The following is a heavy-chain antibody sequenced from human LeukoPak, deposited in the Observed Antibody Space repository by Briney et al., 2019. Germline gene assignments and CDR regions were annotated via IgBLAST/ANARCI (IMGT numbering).Heavy chain of an antibody. CDR3: AREYTLYISGWFIDY. CDR1: GDSSTNSLYY. Sequence: PSETLSLTCTVSGDSSTNSLYYWGWVRQPPGKGLEWIGTIDYSGSTHYNPSLRSRAVISIDTSKNQFSLTLSPVTAADTAIYYCAREYTLYISGWFIDYWGQGTVVTVSP. CDR2: IDYSGST. J-gene: IGHJ4*02. V-gene: IGHV4-39*07. D-gene: IGHD6-19*01.